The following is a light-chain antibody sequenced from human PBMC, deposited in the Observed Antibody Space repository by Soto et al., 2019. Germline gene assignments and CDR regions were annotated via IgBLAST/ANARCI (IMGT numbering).Light chain of an antibody. Sequence: QSALTQPPSASGSPGQSVTIPSTGPSSDVGGYNYVSWYQQHPGKPPKLMIYEVSKRPSGVPDRFSGSKSGNTASLTVSGLQAEDEADYYCSSYAGSKGVFGGGTKLTVL. CDR2: EVS. J-gene: IGLJ2*01. V-gene: IGLV2-8*01. CDR1: SSDVGGYNY. CDR3: SSYAGSKGV.